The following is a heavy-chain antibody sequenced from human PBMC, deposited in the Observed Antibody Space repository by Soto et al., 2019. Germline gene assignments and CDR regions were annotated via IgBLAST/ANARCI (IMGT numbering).Heavy chain of an antibody. V-gene: IGHV4-39*01. CDR1: GGSISSSSYY. Sequence: QLQLQESGPGLVKPSETLSLTCTVSGGSISSSSYYWGWIRQPPGKGLEWIGSIYYSGSTYYNPSLKSRVTISVDTSKNQFSLKLSSVTAADTAVYYCARVFSGRESYYYDSSGYFDDAFDIWGQGTMVTVSS. D-gene: IGHD3-22*01. CDR3: ARVFSGRESYYYDSSGYFDDAFDI. CDR2: IYYSGST. J-gene: IGHJ3*02.